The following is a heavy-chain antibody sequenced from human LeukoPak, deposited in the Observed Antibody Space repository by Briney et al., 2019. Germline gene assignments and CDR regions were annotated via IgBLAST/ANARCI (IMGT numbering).Heavy chain of an antibody. V-gene: IGHV3-23*01. J-gene: IGHJ4*02. CDR2: ISGSGGST. Sequence: PGGSLRLSCAASGFTFSSYWMHWVRQAPGKGLAWVSAISGSGGSTYYADSVKGRFTISRDNSKNTLYLQMNSLRAEDTAVYYCAKVYYDYVWGSYRIFGFLDYWGQGTLVTVSS. D-gene: IGHD3-16*02. CDR1: GFTFSSYW. CDR3: AKVYYDYVWGSYRIFGFLDY.